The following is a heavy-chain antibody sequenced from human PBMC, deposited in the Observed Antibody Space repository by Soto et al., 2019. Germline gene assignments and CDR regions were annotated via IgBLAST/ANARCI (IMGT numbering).Heavy chain of an antibody. CDR2: ISSSSSYI. V-gene: IGHV3-21*01. Sequence: EVQLVESGGGLVKPGGFLRLSCAASGFTFSSYSMNWVRQAPGKGLEWVSSISSSSSYIYYADSVKGRFTISRDNAKNSLYLQMNSLRAEDTAVYYCAREEWHSSSFFDYWGQGTLVTVSS. D-gene: IGHD6-13*01. CDR1: GFTFSSYS. J-gene: IGHJ4*02. CDR3: AREEWHSSSFFDY.